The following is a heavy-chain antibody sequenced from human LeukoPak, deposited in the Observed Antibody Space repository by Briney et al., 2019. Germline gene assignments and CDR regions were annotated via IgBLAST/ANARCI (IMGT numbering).Heavy chain of an antibody. V-gene: IGHV3-23*01. CDR2: ISGSGYSA. CDR3: AKEDPLDHYEMLYFFDY. J-gene: IGHJ4*02. CDR1: GFRFSSYA. D-gene: IGHD3-3*01. Sequence: GGSLTLSCAASGFRFSSYAMSWVRQTPGNGLDWISGISGSGYSAYYADSVKGRFTISRDNSENTLYLQMSSLRAEDTAVFYGAKEDPLDHYEMLYFFDYWGQGALVTVSS.